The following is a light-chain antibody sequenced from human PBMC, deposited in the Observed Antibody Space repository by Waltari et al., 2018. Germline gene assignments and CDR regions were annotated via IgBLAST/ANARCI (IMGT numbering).Light chain of an antibody. CDR3: SSYTASSTVV. V-gene: IGLV2-14*03. CDR1: NSDIGASNL. J-gene: IGLJ2*01. CDR2: DVN. Sequence: QSALTQPASVSGSPGQSITISCTGTNSDIGASNLVSWYQQHPDKTPKLFIYDVNARPSGVAHRFSGSKSGNTASLTISGLQAEDEADYYCSSYTASSTVVFGGGTKLTVL.